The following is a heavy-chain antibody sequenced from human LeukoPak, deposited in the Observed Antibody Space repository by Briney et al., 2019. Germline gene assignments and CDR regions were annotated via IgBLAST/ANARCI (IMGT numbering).Heavy chain of an antibody. J-gene: IGHJ4*02. Sequence: PGGSLRLSCAGSGFTFSTYWISWVRQAPGKGLEWVSYISSSGSTIYYADSVKGRFTISRDNSKNTLYLQMNSLRAEDTAVYYCAKPLPATVTTYYFDYWGQGTLVTVSS. CDR3: AKPLPATVTTYYFDY. CDR1: GFTFSTYW. V-gene: IGHV3-48*04. CDR2: ISSSGSTI. D-gene: IGHD4-17*01.